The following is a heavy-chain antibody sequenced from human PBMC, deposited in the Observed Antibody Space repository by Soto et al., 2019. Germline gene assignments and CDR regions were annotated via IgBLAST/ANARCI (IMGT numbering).Heavy chain of an antibody. CDR1: GFTLSSYT. D-gene: IGHD2-15*01. Sequence: PGGSLRLSCEASGFTLSSYTMNWVRQAPGKGLEWVSTISSTTSYIAYADSVKGRFTISRDNTKNSVYLQMNSLRAEDTSVYYCASTLIVTGGRGWITWGQGTLVTVSS. CDR2: ISSTTSYI. CDR3: ASTLIVTGGRGWIT. V-gene: IGHV3-21*01. J-gene: IGHJ5*02.